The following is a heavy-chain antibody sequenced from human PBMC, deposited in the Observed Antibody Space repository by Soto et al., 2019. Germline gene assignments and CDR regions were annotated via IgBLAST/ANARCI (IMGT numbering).Heavy chain of an antibody. CDR2: INAGNGNT. Sequence: GASVKVSCKTSEYTFTNYALHWVRQAPGQRLEWMGWINAGNGNTKYSQKFQGRVTITRDTSASTAYMELSSLRSEDTAVYYCARDTSQGRGWSGYYEFKYGMDVWGQGTTVTVSS. CDR3: ARDTSQGRGWSGYYEFKYGMDV. V-gene: IGHV1-3*01. J-gene: IGHJ6*02. D-gene: IGHD3-3*01. CDR1: EYTFTNYA.